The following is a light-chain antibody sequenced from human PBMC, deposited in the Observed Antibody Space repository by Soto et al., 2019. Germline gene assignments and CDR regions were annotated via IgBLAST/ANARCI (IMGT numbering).Light chain of an antibody. CDR2: GNN. CDR1: SSNIGAGYD. V-gene: IGLV1-40*01. J-gene: IGLJ2*01. Sequence: QSVLTQPPSVSGAPGQRVTISCTGRSSNIGAGYDVHWYQQLPGTAPKLLIYGNNNRPSGVPDRFSGSKSGTSASLAITGLQAEDEADYYCQSYDISLSGSRVFGGGTKLTVL. CDR3: QSYDISLSGSRV.